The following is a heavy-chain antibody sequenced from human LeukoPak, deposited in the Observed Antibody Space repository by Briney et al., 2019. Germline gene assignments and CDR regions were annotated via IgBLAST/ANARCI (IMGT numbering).Heavy chain of an antibody. CDR2: ISGSGGST. J-gene: IGHJ4*02. CDR1: GFTFSSYA. D-gene: IGHD6-19*01. Sequence: PGGSLRLSCAASGFTFSSYAMSWVRQAPGKGLEWVSAISGSGGSTYYADSVKGRFTISRDNSKNTLYLQMNSLRAEDTAVYYCANGHSSGWYYFDYWGQGTLVTVSS. CDR3: ANGHSSGWYYFDY. V-gene: IGHV3-23*01.